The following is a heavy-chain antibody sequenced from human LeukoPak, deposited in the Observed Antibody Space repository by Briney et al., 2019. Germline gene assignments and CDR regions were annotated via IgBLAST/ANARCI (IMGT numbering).Heavy chain of an antibody. CDR1: AFSFSSYS. D-gene: IGHD2-15*01. V-gene: IGHV3-21*01. J-gene: IGHJ4*02. Sequence: GGSLTLSCAASAFSFSSYSMNWVRQAPGKGLEWVSSISSSSAYIYYADSVKGRFTISRDNAKNSLYLQMNSLRAEDTAVYFCARDGCSGGTCFPWDSWGQGTLVTVSS. CDR2: ISSSSAYI. CDR3: ARDGCSGGTCFPWDS.